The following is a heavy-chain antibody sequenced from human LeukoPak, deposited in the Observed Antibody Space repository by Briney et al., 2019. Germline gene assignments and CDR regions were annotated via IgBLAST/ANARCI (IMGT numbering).Heavy chain of an antibody. CDR2: IYYSGST. CDR1: GGSISSSSYY. Sequence: SETLSLTCTVSGGSISSSSYYWGWIRQPPGKGLEWIGSIYYSGSTYYNPSLKSRVTISVDTSKNQFSLKLSSVTAADTAVYYCARSPDYVWAFDIWGQGTMVTVSS. D-gene: IGHD3-16*01. CDR3: ARSPDYVWAFDI. V-gene: IGHV4-39*07. J-gene: IGHJ3*02.